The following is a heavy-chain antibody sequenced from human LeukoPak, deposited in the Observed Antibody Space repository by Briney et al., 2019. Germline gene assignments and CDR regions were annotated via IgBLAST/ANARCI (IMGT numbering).Heavy chain of an antibody. Sequence: SETLSLTCTVSGYSISSGYYWGWIRQPPGKGLEWIGSIYYSGSTYYNPSLKSRVTISVDTSKNQFSLKLSSVTAADTAVHYCADSSGYYYAAFDYWGQGTLVTVSS. D-gene: IGHD3-22*01. CDR1: GYSISSGYY. CDR2: IYYSGST. V-gene: IGHV4-38-2*02. J-gene: IGHJ4*02. CDR3: ADSSGYYYAAFDY.